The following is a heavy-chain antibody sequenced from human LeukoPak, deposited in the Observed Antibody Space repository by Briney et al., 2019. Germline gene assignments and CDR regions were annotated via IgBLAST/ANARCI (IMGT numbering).Heavy chain of an antibody. Sequence: GGSLRLSCAASGFTFSNYYMSWVRQAPGKGLEWVANIKQDGSEKYSVDSVKGRFTISRDNAKNSLFLQVNSLRAEDTAVYYCARGRWLDYWGQGTLVTVSS. V-gene: IGHV3-7*04. D-gene: IGHD6-13*01. CDR2: IKQDGSEK. CDR1: GFTFSNYY. CDR3: ARGRWLDY. J-gene: IGHJ4*02.